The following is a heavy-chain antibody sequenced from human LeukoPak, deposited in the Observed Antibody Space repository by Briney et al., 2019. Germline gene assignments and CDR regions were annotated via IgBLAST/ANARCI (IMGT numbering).Heavy chain of an antibody. CDR1: GYPFTNYG. J-gene: IGHJ5*02. Sequence: RASVKVSCKTSGYPFTNYGITWVRQAPGQGLEWMGWISAYNGNTNYAQKLQGRVTLTTDTSTSTAYMDLRSLRSDDTAVYYCARVDAREPITIFVPTRGNWFDPWGQGTLVTVSA. V-gene: IGHV1-18*01. CDR3: ARVDAREPITIFVPTRGNWFDP. D-gene: IGHD3-3*01. CDR2: ISAYNGNT.